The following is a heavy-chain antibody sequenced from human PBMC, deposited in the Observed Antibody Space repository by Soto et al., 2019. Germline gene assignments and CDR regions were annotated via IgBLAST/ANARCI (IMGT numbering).Heavy chain of an antibody. D-gene: IGHD3-3*02. CDR2: IFTSGVT. V-gene: IGHV4-4*07. J-gene: IGHJ6*02. CDR1: GGSINSDC. Sequence: QVQLQESGPGLVKPSETLSLTCTVSGGSINSDCCSWIRQPAGEGLEWIGRIFTSGVTNNNPSLKSRVTMSVDTSKSQFSLQLSSVTAADTAVYYCARDTSNIYYAMDVWGQGTTVTVSS. CDR3: ARDTSNIYYAMDV.